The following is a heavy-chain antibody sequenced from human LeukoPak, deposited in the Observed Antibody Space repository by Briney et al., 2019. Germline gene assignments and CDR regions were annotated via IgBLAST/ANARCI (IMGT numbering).Heavy chain of an antibody. V-gene: IGHV1-69*04. CDR3: ARDPPDLRCGYSSGWVDY. D-gene: IGHD6-19*01. CDR2: IIPILGIA. J-gene: IGHJ4*02. CDR1: GGTFSSYA. Sequence: SVKVSRKASGGTFSSYAIRWVRQAPGQGLEWMGRIIPILGIANYAQKFQGRVTITADKSTSTAYMELSSLRSEDTAVYYCARDPPDLRCGYSSGWVDYWGQGTLVTVSS.